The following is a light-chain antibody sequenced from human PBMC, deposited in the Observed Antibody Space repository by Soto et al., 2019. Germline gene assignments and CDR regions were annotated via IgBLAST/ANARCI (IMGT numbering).Light chain of an antibody. CDR2: DIT. V-gene: IGLV2-11*01. J-gene: IGLJ2*01. CDR1: RSDVGAYNY. CDR3: YSYAGNSVLI. Sequence: LTQPRSVSGSPGQSVTISCTGTRSDVGAYNYVSWYQQNPGKAPKVMIYDITKRPSGVPDRFSGSKSGNTASLTISGLQAEDEGDYYCYSYAGNSVLIFGGGTKVTVL.